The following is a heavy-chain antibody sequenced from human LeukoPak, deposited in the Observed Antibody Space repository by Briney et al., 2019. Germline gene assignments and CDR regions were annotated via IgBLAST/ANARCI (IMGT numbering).Heavy chain of an antibody. CDR3: ARGIPSDY. CDR1: GFTFGDYG. J-gene: IGHJ4*02. CDR2: ISYDGRNK. Sequence: GGSLRLSCAASGFTFGDYGMHGVRQAPGMGLEWVAVISYDGRNKHHADSVKGRFTISRDNSKNTLYLQMNSLRAEDTAVYYCARGIPSDYWGQGILVTVSS. V-gene: IGHV3-30*03.